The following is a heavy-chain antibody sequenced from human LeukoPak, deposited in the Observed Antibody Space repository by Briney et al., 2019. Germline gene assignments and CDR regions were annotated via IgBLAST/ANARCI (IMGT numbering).Heavy chain of an antibody. CDR3: AIGNEYYFDY. D-gene: IGHD3-10*01. Sequence: GGSLRLSCAASGFTFSSYGMHWARQAPGKGLEWVAVISYDGSNKYYADSVKGRFTISRDNSKNTLYLQMNSLRAEDTAVYYCAIGNEYYFDYWGQGTLVTVSS. CDR1: GFTFSSYG. CDR2: ISYDGSNK. V-gene: IGHV3-30*03. J-gene: IGHJ4*02.